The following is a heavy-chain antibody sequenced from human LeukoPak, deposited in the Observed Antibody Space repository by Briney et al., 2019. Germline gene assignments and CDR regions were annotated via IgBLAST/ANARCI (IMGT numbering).Heavy chain of an antibody. V-gene: IGHV4-39*07. CDR1: GGSISSSSYY. CDR3: TREYGFMTTVFHAFDI. D-gene: IGHD4-17*01. J-gene: IGHJ3*02. Sequence: SETLSLTCTVSGGSISSSSYYWGWIRQPPGKGLEWIGSIYYSGSTYYNPSLKSRVTISVDTSKNQFSLKLSSVTAADTAIYYCTREYGFMTTVFHAFDIWGQGTMVTVSS. CDR2: IYYSGST.